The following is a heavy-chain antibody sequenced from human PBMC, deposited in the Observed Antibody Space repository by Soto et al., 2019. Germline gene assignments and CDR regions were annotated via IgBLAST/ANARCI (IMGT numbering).Heavy chain of an antibody. V-gene: IGHV4-61*01. CDR1: GGSVSSGSYY. J-gene: IGHJ4*02. Sequence: SETLSLTCTVSGGSVSSGSYYWSWIRQPPGKGLEWIGYIYYSGSTNYNPSLKSRVTISVHTSKNQFSLKLSSVTAADTAVYYCARVGYSYGYDYWGQGTMVTVPS. CDR3: ARVGYSYGYDY. D-gene: IGHD5-18*01. CDR2: IYYSGST.